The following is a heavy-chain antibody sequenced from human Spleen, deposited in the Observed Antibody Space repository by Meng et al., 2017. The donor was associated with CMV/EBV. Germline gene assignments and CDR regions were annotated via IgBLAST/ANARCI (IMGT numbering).Heavy chain of an antibody. J-gene: IGHJ4*02. CDR2: IYYSGST. D-gene: IGHD3-3*01. CDR3: ARYLWSGYYAYYFDY. V-gene: IGHV4-59*01. Sequence: SETLSLTCTVSGGSISSYSWSWIRQPPGKGLEWIGYIYYSGSTNYNPSLKSRVTISVDTSKNQFSLKLSSVTAVDTAVYYCARYLWSGYYAYYFDYWGQGTLVTVSS. CDR1: GGSISSYS.